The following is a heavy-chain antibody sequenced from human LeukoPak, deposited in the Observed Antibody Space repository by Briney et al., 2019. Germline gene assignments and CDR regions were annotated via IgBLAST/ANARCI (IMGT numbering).Heavy chain of an antibody. CDR1: GFTFSSYE. CDR3: ATTVTTNGGFDY. CDR2: ISSSGSTI. Sequence: GGSLRLSCAASGFTFSSYEMNWVRQAQGKGLEWVSYISSSGSTIYYADSVKGRFTISRDNAKNSLYLQMNSLRAEDTAVYYCATTVTTNGGFDYWGQGTLVTVSS. J-gene: IGHJ4*02. V-gene: IGHV3-48*03. D-gene: IGHD4-17*01.